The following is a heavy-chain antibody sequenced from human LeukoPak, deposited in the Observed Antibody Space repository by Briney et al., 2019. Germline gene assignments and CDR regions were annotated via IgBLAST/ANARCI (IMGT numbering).Heavy chain of an antibody. CDR1: GGSISSYY. D-gene: IGHD1-26*01. CDR3: AREGATFDP. CDR2: IYYSGST. J-gene: IGHJ5*02. V-gene: IGHV4-59*01. Sequence: SETLSLTCIVSGGSISSYYWSWIRQPPGKGLEWIGYIYYSGSTNYNPSLKSRVTISVDTSKNQFSLKLSSVTAADTAVYYCAREGATFDPWGQGTLVTVS.